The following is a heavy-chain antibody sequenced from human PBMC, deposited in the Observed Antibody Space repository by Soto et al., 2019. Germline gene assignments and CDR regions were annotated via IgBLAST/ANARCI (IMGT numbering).Heavy chain of an antibody. Sequence: GVSLRLSCAASGFTFSSYAMSWVCQAPGKGLEWVSAISGSGDRTYYADSVKGRFTISRDNPKNTLYLQMNSLRAEDTAVYYCASRGQYDFWSGYSVYWGQGTLVTVSS. CDR1: GFTFSSYA. CDR2: ISGSGDRT. J-gene: IGHJ4*02. D-gene: IGHD3-3*01. V-gene: IGHV3-23*01. CDR3: ASRGQYDFWSGYSVY.